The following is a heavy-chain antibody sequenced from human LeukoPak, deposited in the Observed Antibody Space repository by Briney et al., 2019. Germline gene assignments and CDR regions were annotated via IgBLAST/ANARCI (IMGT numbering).Heavy chain of an antibody. CDR3: ARESRIAAVDY. CDR2: ISSSGGTI. V-gene: IGHV3-48*03. CDR1: GFTFSSYE. J-gene: IGHJ4*02. D-gene: IGHD6-13*01. Sequence: PGGSLRLSCAASGFTFSSYEMNWVRQAPGKGLEWVSYISSSGGTIYYADSVKGRFTVSRDNAKNSLFLQMNSLRAEDTAVYYCARESRIAAVDYWGQGTLVTVSS.